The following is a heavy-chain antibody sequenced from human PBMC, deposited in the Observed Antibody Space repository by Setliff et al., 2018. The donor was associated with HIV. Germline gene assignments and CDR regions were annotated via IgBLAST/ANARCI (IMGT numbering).Heavy chain of an antibody. V-gene: IGHV3-30*04. Sequence: SGGSLRLSCAASGFTFSSYAMHWVRQAPGKGLEWVAVISYDGSNKYYADSVKGRFTISRDNSKNTLYLQMNSLRAEDTAVYYCARDCPYGSGSYYPYYYHYYMDVWGKGTTVTVSS. CDR1: GFTFSSYA. J-gene: IGHJ6*03. CDR2: ISYDGSNK. CDR3: ARDCPYGSGSYYPYYYHYYMDV. D-gene: IGHD3-10*01.